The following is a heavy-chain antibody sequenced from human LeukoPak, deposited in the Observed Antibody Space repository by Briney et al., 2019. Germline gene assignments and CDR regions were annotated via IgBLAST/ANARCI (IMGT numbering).Heavy chain of an antibody. J-gene: IGHJ6*03. D-gene: IGHD1-7*01. V-gene: IGHV1-69*05. CDR3: ARGVWNYVSLDYYYYMDV. CDR1: GGTFSSYA. Sequence: SVKVSCKASGGTFSSYAISWVRQAPGQGLEWMGGIIPIFGTANYAQKFQGRVTITTDESTSTAYMELSSLRSEDTAVYYCARGVWNYVSLDYYYYMDVWGKWTTVTVSS. CDR2: IIPIFGTA.